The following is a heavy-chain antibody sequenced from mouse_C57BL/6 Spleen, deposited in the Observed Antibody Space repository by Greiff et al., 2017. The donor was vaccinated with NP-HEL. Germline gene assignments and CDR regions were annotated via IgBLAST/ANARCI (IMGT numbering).Heavy chain of an antibody. D-gene: IGHD2-3*01. CDR1: GFTFSSYA. J-gene: IGHJ1*03. Sequence: EVHLVESGEGLVKPGGSLKLSCAASGFTFSSYAMSWVRQTPEKRLEWVAYISSGGDYIYYADTVKGRFTISRDNARNTLYLQMSSLKSEDTAMYYCTREGDGYYNWYFDVWGTGTTVTVSS. V-gene: IGHV5-9-1*02. CDR3: TREGDGYYNWYFDV. CDR2: ISSGGDYI.